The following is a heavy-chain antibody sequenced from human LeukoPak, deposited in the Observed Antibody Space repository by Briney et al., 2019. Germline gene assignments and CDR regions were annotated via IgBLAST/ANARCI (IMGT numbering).Heavy chain of an antibody. Sequence: GGSLRLSCAASGFTFSSNWMSWVRQAPGKGLEWVGNIKQDGSEIYYVDSVKGRFTISRDNAKNSLYLQMNSLRAEDTAVYYCARWDGYGYFDYWGQGTLVTVSS. D-gene: IGHD5-24*01. V-gene: IGHV3-7*01. CDR3: ARWDGYGYFDY. CDR1: GFTFSSNW. J-gene: IGHJ4*02. CDR2: IKQDGSEI.